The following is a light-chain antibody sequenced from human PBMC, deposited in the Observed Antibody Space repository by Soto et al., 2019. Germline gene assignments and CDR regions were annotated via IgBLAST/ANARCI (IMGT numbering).Light chain of an antibody. Sequence: QSVLTQPASVSGSPGQSVTLSCTGTSTDIGAYNYVSWYQQHPGKAPKLMIYEVSNRPSEVSNRFSGSKSGNTVSLTISGLQAEDEADYYCSSYTSSSTYVVFGGGTKLTVL. J-gene: IGLJ2*01. V-gene: IGLV2-14*01. CDR3: SSYTSSSTYVV. CDR1: STDIGAYNY. CDR2: EVS.